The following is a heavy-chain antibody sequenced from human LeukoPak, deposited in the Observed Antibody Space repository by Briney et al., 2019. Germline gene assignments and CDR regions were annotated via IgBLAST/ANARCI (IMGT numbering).Heavy chain of an antibody. CDR3: AKAPSEVVPDY. CDR2: ISYDGSNK. D-gene: IGHD1-14*01. CDR1: GFTFSSYS. V-gene: IGHV3-30*18. Sequence: GGSLRLSCAASGFTFSSYSMNWVRQAPGKGLEWVAVISYDGSNKYYADSVKGRFTISRDNSKNTLYLQMNSLRAEDTAVYYCAKAPSEVVPDYWGQGTLVTVSS. J-gene: IGHJ4*02.